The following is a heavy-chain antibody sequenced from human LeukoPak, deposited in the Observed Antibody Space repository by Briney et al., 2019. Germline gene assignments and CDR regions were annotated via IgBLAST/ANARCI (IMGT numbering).Heavy chain of an antibody. CDR3: ARVLDSSSHAFDI. Sequence: SETLSLTCTVSGGSISSSSYYWGWIRQPPGKGLEWIGSIYCSGSTYYNPSLKSRVTISVDTSKNQFSLKLSSVTAADTAVYYCARVLDSSSHAFDIWGQGTMVTVSS. V-gene: IGHV4-39*07. CDR2: IYCSGST. J-gene: IGHJ3*02. CDR1: GGSISSSSYY. D-gene: IGHD3-22*01.